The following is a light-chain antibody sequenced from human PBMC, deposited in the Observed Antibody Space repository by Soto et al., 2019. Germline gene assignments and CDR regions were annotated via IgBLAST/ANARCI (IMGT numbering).Light chain of an antibody. Sequence: EIVLTRSPGTLSLSPMEIATFSFIPSQSVSGSYLAWYQQIFGQAPRLLISGASSRATGIPDRFSGSGSGTDFTLTISRLEPEDFAVYYCQQRQYWLQITFGQGTRLEIK. J-gene: IGKJ5*01. V-gene: IGKV3D-20*02. CDR3: QQRQYWLQIT. CDR2: GAS. CDR1: QSVSGSY.